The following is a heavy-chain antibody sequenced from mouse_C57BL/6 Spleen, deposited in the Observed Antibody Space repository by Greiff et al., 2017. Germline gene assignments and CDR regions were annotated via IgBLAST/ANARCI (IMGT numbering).Heavy chain of an antibody. V-gene: IGHV1-82*01. D-gene: IGHD2-5*01. CDR3: ARVLYSNYRLAMDY. Sequence: QVQLQQSGPELVKPGASVKISCKASGYAFSSSWMNWVKQRPGKGLEWIGRIYPGDGDTNYNGKFKGKATLTADKSSSTAYIQLSSLTSEDSAVYFCARVLYSNYRLAMDYWGQGTSVTGSS. CDR2: IYPGDGDT. J-gene: IGHJ4*01. CDR1: GYAFSSSW.